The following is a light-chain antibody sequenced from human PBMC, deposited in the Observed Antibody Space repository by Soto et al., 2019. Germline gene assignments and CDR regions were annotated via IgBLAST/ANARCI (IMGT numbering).Light chain of an antibody. CDR2: GAS. CDR1: QSVSSGS. V-gene: IGKV3-20*01. Sequence: EIVLTQSPDTLSLSPGERATLSCRASQSVSSGSLAWYQQKPGQAPRLHIYGASSRATGIPDRFSGSGSGTDFSLSISRLEPEDFTVYYCQQYGSSPYTFGQGTKLEIK. J-gene: IGKJ2*01. CDR3: QQYGSSPYT.